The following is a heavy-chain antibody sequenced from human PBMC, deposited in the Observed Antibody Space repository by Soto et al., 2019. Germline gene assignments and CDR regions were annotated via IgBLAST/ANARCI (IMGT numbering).Heavy chain of an antibody. CDR3: ARNPYCSSTSCWDRYYFDY. J-gene: IGHJ4*02. Sequence: GGSLRLSCAASGFTFSSYAMSWVRQAPGKGLEWVSAISGSGGSTYYADSVKGRFTISRDNSKNTLYLQMNSLRAEDTAVYYCARNPYCSSTSCWDRYYFDYWGQGTLVTVSS. CDR1: GFTFSSYA. CDR2: ISGSGGST. V-gene: IGHV3-23*01. D-gene: IGHD2-2*01.